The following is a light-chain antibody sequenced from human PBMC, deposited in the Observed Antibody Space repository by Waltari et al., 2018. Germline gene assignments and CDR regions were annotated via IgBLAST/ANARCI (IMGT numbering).Light chain of an antibody. CDR2: GAS. V-gene: IGKV3-20*01. J-gene: IGKJ4*01. Sequence: EIVLAQSPGTLSLSPGERATLSCRASQSVSSSDLAWYQQKPGQAHRLLIYGASSRATGIPDRFSGSGSGTDFSLTISRLEPEDFGLYYCQQYAGSRPTFGGGTKVEIK. CDR3: QQYAGSRPT. CDR1: QSVSSSD.